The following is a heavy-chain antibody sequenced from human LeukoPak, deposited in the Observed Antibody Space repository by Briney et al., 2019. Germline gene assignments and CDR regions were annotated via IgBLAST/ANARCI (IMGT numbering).Heavy chain of an antibody. J-gene: IGHJ4*02. V-gene: IGHV3-9*03. CDR1: GFTFDDYA. D-gene: IGHD6-13*01. Sequence: GGTLRLSCAASGFTFDDYAMHWVRQAPGKGLEWVSGISWNSGSIGYADSVKGRFTISRDNAKNSLYLQMNSLRAEDMALYYCAKGSDGAAAGTDFDYWGQGTLVTVSS. CDR2: ISWNSGSI. CDR3: AKGSDGAAAGTDFDY.